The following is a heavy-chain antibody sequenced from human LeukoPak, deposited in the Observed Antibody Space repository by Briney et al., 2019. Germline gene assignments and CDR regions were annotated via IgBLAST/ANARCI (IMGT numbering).Heavy chain of an antibody. Sequence: ASVKVSCKASGYTFTSYGISWVRQAPGQGLEWMGWISAYNGNTNYAQKLQGRVTMTTDTSTSTAYMELRSLRSDDTAVYYCARESMVRGHYGMDVWGQGTTVTVSS. D-gene: IGHD3-10*01. J-gene: IGHJ6*02. CDR3: ARESMVRGHYGMDV. CDR1: GYTFTSYG. CDR2: ISAYNGNT. V-gene: IGHV1-18*01.